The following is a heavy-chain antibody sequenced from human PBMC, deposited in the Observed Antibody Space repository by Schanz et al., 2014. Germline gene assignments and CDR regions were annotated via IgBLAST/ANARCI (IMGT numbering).Heavy chain of an antibody. CDR2: IGGSGDST. V-gene: IGHV3-23*04. CDR1: GFTFSSYA. CDR3: AKHVRSLTGNDY. D-gene: IGHD3-9*01. J-gene: IGHJ4*02. Sequence: VQLVESGGGLVQPGGSLRLSCVASGFTFSSYAMSWVRQAPGKGLEWVSGIGGSGDSTHYADSVKGRFIISRDNSKNTLYLQVNSLRAEDTAVYYCAKHVRSLTGNDYWGQGTLVTVSS.